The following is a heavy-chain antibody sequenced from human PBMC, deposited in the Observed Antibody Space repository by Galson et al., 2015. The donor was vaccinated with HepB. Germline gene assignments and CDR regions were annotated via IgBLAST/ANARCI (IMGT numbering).Heavy chain of an antibody. J-gene: IGHJ2*01. CDR1: GFTFSSYW. D-gene: IGHD3-22*01. CDR3: ARGDSSGYPATLWYFDL. Sequence: SLRLSCAASGFTFSSYWMSWVRQAPGKGLEWVANIKQDGSEIYYVDSVKGRFTISRDNAKNSLYLQMNSLRAEDTAVYYCARGDSSGYPATLWYFDLWGRGTLVTVSS. CDR2: IKQDGSEI. V-gene: IGHV3-7*03.